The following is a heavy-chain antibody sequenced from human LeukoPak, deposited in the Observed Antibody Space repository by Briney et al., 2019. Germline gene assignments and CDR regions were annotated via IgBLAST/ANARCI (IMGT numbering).Heavy chain of an antibody. D-gene: IGHD1-26*01. Sequence: PSETLSLTCTVSGGSISSSSYYWGWIRQPPGKGLEWIGSIYYSGSTYYNPSLKSRVTISVDTSKNQFSLKLSSVTAADTAVYYCARLLVGATQIDYWGQGTLITVSS. J-gene: IGHJ4*02. CDR1: GGSISSSSYY. CDR2: IYYSGST. CDR3: ARLLVGATQIDY. V-gene: IGHV4-39*01.